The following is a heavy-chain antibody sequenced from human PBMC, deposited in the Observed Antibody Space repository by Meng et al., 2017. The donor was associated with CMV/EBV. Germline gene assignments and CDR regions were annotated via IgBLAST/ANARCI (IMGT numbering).Heavy chain of an antibody. Sequence: SGPTLVKPTQTLTLTRTFSGFSLSTSGVGVGWIRQPPGKALEWLALIYWNDDKRYSPSLKSRLTITKDTSKNQVVLTMTNMDPVDTATYYCAHTQNPYYIVVVPAATYNWFDPWGQGTLVTVSS. V-gene: IGHV2-5*01. CDR1: GFSLSTSGVG. J-gene: IGHJ5*02. D-gene: IGHD2-2*01. CDR3: AHTQNPYYIVVVPAATYNWFDP. CDR2: IYWNDDK.